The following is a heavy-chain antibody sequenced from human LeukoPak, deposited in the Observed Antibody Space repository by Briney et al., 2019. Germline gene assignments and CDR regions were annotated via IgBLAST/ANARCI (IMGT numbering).Heavy chain of an antibody. CDR2: IYYSEST. CDR1: GGSISSYY. J-gene: IGHJ5*02. CDR3: ARGGYYGSGNDFRFDP. Sequence: SETLSLTCTVSGGSISSYYWRWIRQSPGKGLEWIGYIYYSESTYYKPSLKSRVTISVDTSKNQFSLKLSSVTAADTAVYYCARGGYYGSGNDFRFDPWGQGTLVTVSS. D-gene: IGHD3-10*01. V-gene: IGHV4-59*01.